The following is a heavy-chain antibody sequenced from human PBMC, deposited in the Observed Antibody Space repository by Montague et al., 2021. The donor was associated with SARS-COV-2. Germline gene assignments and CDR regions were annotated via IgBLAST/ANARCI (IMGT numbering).Heavy chain of an antibody. J-gene: IGHJ5*02. Sequence: SETLSLTCTVSGASITSSNWWNWVRQPPGKGLEWIGQIYHSGSTNYNPFLKSRLTLSLDKSKNQFSLNLSSVTAADTAVYYCARQIQQVVLSPAKLTNWFDPWGLGTLVTVAS. CDR1: GASITSSNW. D-gene: IGHD2-15*01. V-gene: IGHV4-4*02. CDR3: ARQIQQVVLSPAKLTNWFDP. CDR2: IYHSGST.